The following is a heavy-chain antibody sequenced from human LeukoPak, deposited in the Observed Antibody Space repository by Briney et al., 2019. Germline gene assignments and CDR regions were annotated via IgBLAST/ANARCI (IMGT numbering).Heavy chain of an antibody. CDR2: ISAYNGNT. Sequence: GASVKVSCKASGYTFTSYGISWVRQAPGQGLEWMGWISAYNGNTNYAQKLQGRVTMTTDTSTGTAYMELSSLRSEDTAVYYCATGGYCSSTSCYLFDYWGQGTLVTVSS. CDR1: GYTFTSYG. D-gene: IGHD2-2*01. J-gene: IGHJ4*02. V-gene: IGHV1-18*01. CDR3: ATGGYCSSTSCYLFDY.